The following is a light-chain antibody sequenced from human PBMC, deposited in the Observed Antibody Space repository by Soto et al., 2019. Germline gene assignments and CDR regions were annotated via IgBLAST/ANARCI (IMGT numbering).Light chain of an antibody. CDR2: DVS. CDR1: SSGVGGYNY. V-gene: IGLV2-14*01. CDR3: SSYTSSSTRV. Sequence: SALTQPASVSGAPWQSITISCTGNSSGVGGYNYVSWYQQHPGKAPKPMIYDVSNRPSGVSNRFSGSKSGNTASLTISGLQAEDEADYYCSSYTSSSTRVFGTGTKVTVL. J-gene: IGLJ1*01.